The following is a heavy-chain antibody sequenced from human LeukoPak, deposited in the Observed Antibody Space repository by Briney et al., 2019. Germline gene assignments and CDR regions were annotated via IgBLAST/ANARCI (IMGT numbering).Heavy chain of an antibody. CDR2: IYYSGST. CDR1: GGSISSYY. CDR3: ARVGSRYYDSSGYYSNWFDP. V-gene: IGHV4-59*01. J-gene: IGHJ5*02. D-gene: IGHD3-22*01. Sequence: SETLSLTCTVSGGSISSYYWSWIRQPPGKGLDWIGYIYYSGSTNYNPSLKSRVTISVDTSKNQFSLKLSSVTAADTAVYYCARVGSRYYDSSGYYSNWFDPWGQGTLVTVSS.